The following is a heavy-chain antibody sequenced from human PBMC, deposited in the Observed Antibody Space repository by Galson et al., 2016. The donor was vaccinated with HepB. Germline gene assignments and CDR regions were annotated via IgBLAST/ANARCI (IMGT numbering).Heavy chain of an antibody. J-gene: IGHJ5*02. Sequence: SLRLSCAASGFPLSTYWMSWVRQAPGKGLQWVANIRQDGRETYYVDSVKGRFTNSRDNAKNSLYLQMNSLRVEDSAVYYCARYGYGRWLQFNHWGQGTLVTVSS. V-gene: IGHV3-7*02. D-gene: IGHD5-24*01. CDR1: GFPLSTYW. CDR3: ARYGYGRWLQFNH. CDR2: IRQDGRET.